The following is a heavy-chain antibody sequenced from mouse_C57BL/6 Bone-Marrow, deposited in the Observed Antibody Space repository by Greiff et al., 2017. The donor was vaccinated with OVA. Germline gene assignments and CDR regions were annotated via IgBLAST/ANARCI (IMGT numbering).Heavy chain of an antibody. J-gene: IGHJ2*01. CDR1: GFTFSSYG. CDR3: ARRWLLLDY. Sequence: EVQLVESGGDLVKPGGSLKLSCAASGFTFSSYGMSWVRQTPDKRLEWVATISSGGSYTYYPDSVKGRFTISRDNAKNTLYLQMSSLKSEDTAMYYCARRWLLLDYWGQGTTLTVSS. CDR2: ISSGGSYT. V-gene: IGHV5-6*01. D-gene: IGHD2-3*01.